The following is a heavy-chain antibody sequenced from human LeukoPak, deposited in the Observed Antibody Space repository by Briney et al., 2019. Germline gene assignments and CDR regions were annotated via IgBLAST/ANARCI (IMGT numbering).Heavy chain of an antibody. J-gene: IGHJ3*02. V-gene: IGHV4-31*03. CDR3: ASADYDMAFDI. CDR1: GGSISSGGYY. CDR2: IYYSGST. Sequence: SQTLSLTCTVSGGSISSGGYYWSWIRQHPGKGLEGIGCIYYSGSTDYNPSLKSRFTMSVDTSKNQFSLKLSSVTAADTAVYYCASADYDMAFDIWGQGTMVTVSS. D-gene: IGHD3-9*01.